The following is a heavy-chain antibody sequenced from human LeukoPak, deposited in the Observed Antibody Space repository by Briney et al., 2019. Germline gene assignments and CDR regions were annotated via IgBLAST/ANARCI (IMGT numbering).Heavy chain of an antibody. D-gene: IGHD3-9*01. V-gene: IGHV1-58*02. CDR2: IVVGSGNT. CDR1: GFTFTSSA. CDR3: AAGEVLRYFDWSPYDY. J-gene: IGHJ4*02. Sequence: ASVKVSCKASGFTFTSSAMQWVRQARGQRLEWKGWIVVGSGNTNYAQKFQERVTITRDMSTSTAYMELSSLRSEDTAVYYCAAGEVLRYFDWSPYDYWGQGTLVTVSS.